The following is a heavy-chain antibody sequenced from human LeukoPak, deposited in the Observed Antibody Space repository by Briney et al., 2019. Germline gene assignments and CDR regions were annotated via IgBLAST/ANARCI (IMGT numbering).Heavy chain of an antibody. CDR1: RFTFSSYA. J-gene: IGHJ5*02. D-gene: IGHD3-9*01. CDR2: VSGSGGST. CDR3: AKRTDVLTGYYIA. Sequence: GGSLRLSCAASRFTFSSYAMSWVRQASGKGQEWVSHVSGSGGSTYYADSVKGRFTISRDNSKNALYLQMNSLRGDDTAVYYCAKRTDVLTGYYIAWGLGTLVTVSS. V-gene: IGHV3-23*01.